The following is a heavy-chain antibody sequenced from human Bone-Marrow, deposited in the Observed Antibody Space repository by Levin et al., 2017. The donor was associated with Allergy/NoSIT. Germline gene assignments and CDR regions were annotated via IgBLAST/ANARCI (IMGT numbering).Heavy chain of an antibody. D-gene: IGHD6-13*01. CDR2: VYSSGSS. CDR3: ARMSYIATTGYGLDV. V-gene: IGHV4-59*01. J-gene: IGHJ6*02. CDR1: GDSISGYY. Sequence: PSETLSLSCTVSGDSISGYYWSWIRQPPGKGLEWIGYVYSSGSSTYNPALKSRVTFSVDTSKNQISMKLSSVTAADTAVYYCARMSYIATTGYGLDVWGQGTTVTVSS.